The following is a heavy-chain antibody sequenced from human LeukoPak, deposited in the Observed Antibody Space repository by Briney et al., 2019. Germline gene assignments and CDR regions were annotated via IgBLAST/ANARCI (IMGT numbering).Heavy chain of an antibody. Sequence: QSGVSLRLSCAASGFTFSTYAMTWVRQAPGKGLEWVSGINSNGDEIYYADSVRGRFTISRDNSNNALYLQMDSLRAEDTAVYYCANWIGSSSRDYWGQGTLVTVSS. J-gene: IGHJ4*02. CDR2: INSNGDEI. CDR3: ANWIGSSSRDY. V-gene: IGHV3-23*01. CDR1: GFTFSTYA. D-gene: IGHD6-6*01.